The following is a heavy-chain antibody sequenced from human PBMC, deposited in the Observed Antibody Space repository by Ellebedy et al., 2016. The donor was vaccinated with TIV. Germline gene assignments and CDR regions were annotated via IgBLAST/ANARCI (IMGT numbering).Heavy chain of an antibody. V-gene: IGHV4-39*01. Sequence: SETLSLTXTVSGGSISSSSYYWGWIRQPPGKGLVWIGSIYYSWSTYYNPSLKSRVTISVDTSKNQFSMKLSSVTAADTAVYYCARHAPTWELLASFDYWGQGTLVTVSS. D-gene: IGHD1-26*01. CDR1: GGSISSSSYY. CDR2: IYYSWST. CDR3: ARHAPTWELLASFDY. J-gene: IGHJ4*02.